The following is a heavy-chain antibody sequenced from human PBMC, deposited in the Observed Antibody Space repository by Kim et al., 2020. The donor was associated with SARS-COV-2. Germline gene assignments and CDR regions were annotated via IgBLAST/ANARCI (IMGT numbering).Heavy chain of an antibody. CDR3: AKDLNAYYYDSSGYYPGGFDY. V-gene: IGHV3-23*01. CDR1: GFTFSSYA. D-gene: IGHD3-22*01. J-gene: IGHJ4*02. CDR2: ISGSGGST. Sequence: GGSLRLSCAASGFTFSSYAMSWVRQAPGKGLEWVSAISGSGGSTYYADSVKGRFTISRDNSKNTLYLQMNSLRAEDTAVYYCAKDLNAYYYDSSGYYPGGFDYWGEGKLVTASS.